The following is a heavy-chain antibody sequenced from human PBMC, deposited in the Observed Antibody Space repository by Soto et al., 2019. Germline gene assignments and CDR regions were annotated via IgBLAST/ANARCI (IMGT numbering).Heavy chain of an antibody. CDR3: ARKLELRGSYYYYYDMDV. CDR1: GYTFTDYY. D-gene: IGHD1-7*01. J-gene: IGHJ6*02. V-gene: IGHV1-2*02. CDR2: INPNSGGT. Sequence: ASVKVSCKASGYTFTDYYMHWVRQAPGQGLEWMGWINPNSGGTNYAQKFQGRVTMTRDTSISTAYMELSRLRSDDTAVYYCARKLELRGSYYYYYDMDVGGQGTTGTVSS.